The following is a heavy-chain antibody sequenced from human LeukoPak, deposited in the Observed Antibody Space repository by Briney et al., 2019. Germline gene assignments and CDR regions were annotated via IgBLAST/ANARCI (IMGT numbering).Heavy chain of an antibody. D-gene: IGHD2-21*02. CDR2: IYYSGST. Sequence: NASETLSLTCTVSGGSISSSSYYWGWLRQPPGKGLEWIGSIYYSGSTYYNPSLKSRVTISVDTSKNQFSLKLSSVTAADTAVYYCARDRGDGNNWFDPWGQGTLVTVSS. CDR3: ARDRGDGNNWFDP. J-gene: IGHJ5*02. V-gene: IGHV4-39*07. CDR1: GGSISSSSYY.